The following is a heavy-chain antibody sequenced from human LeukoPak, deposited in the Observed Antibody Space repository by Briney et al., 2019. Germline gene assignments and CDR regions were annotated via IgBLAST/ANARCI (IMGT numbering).Heavy chain of an antibody. V-gene: IGHV4-4*07. J-gene: IGHJ3*02. D-gene: IGHD2-8*02. Sequence: SETLSLTCTVSGGSISSYYWSWIRQPAGKGLEWIGRIYTSGSTNYNPSLKSRVTMSVDTSKNQFSLKLSSVTAADTDVYYCARVSHVVFAFDIWGQGTMVTVSS. CDR3: ARVSHVVFAFDI. CDR1: GGSISSYY. CDR2: IYTSGST.